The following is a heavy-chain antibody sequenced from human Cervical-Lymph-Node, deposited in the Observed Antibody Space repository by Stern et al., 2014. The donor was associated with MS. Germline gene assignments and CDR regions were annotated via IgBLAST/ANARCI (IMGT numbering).Heavy chain of an antibody. V-gene: IGHV1-69*01. Sequence: QVQLVQSGGEVTKPGSSVKVSCKASGGTFSKVPSSWVRQAPGQGLEWMGGIFPVFGTPTYAQEFRGRVTITADVSTSTVYMELSSLRSDDTAVYYCALSSETSDRWYSLGYDLWGQGTLVTVSS. CDR2: IFPVFGTP. J-gene: IGHJ5*02. D-gene: IGHD6-13*01. CDR3: ALSSETSDRWYSLGYDL. CDR1: GGTFSKVP.